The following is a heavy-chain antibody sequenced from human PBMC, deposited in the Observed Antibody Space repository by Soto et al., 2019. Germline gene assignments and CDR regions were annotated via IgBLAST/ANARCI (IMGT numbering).Heavy chain of an antibody. V-gene: IGHV1-8*01. CDR1: GYTFTSXD. CDR2: MDPNSDNT. D-gene: IGHD6-13*01. Sequence: ASVKVSCKPSGYTFTSXDINWVRQATGQGLEWMGGMDPNSDNTGHAQHFQGRVTMTRNTCISTAYMELRSLRSEDTAVYYCARGYRTSWYGSNYLGMEVRGQASRVTAAS. CDR3: ARGYRTSWYGSNYLGMEV. J-gene: IGHJ6*02.